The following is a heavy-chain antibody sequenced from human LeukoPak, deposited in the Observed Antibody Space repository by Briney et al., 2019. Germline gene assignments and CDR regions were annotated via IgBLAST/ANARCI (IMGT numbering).Heavy chain of an antibody. CDR3: ARHDGRGGNTMCALDS. D-gene: IGHD3-3*01. J-gene: IGHJ4*02. CDR2: LYYSRTT. V-gene: IGHV4-39*01. CDR1: GGSISSGSHH. Sequence: KTSETLSLTCTVSGGSISSGSHHWGWFRQSPGKGLEWIGSLYYSRTTYYNPSLNSRVTISVVTSKNQFSLQLNSVTAADTAVYYCARHDGRGGNTMCALDSWGQGSLVTVSS.